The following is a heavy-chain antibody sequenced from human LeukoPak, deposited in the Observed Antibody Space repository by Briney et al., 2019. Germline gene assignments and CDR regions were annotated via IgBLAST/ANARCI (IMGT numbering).Heavy chain of an antibody. CDR2: INHSGST. V-gene: IGHV4-34*01. D-gene: IGHD4-17*01. CDR1: GGSFSGYY. J-gene: IGHJ4*02. Sequence: SSETLSLTCAVYGGSFSGYYWSWIRQPPGKGLEWIGEINHSGSTNYNPSLKSRVTISVDTSKNQFSLKLSSVTAADTAVYYCARTTYGDSDNFDYWGQGTLVTVSS. CDR3: ARTTYGDSDNFDY.